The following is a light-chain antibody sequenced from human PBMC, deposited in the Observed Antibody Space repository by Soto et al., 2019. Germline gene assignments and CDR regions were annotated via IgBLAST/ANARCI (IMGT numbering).Light chain of an antibody. Sequence: QSALTQPPSVSGAPGQRVTISCTGSSSNIGAGYDVHWYQQLPGTAPKLLIYGNSNRPSGVPDRFSGSKSGTSASLAITGLQAEDEADYYCQSYDSSFYVFGTGTRSPS. CDR1: SSNIGAGYD. CDR3: QSYDSSFYV. CDR2: GNS. V-gene: IGLV1-40*01. J-gene: IGLJ1*01.